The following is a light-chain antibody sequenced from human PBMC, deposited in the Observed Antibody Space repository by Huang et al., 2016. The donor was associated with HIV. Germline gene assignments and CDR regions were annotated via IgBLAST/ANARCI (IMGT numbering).Light chain of an antibody. Sequence: ETVMTQSPVTLSVSPGDRASLTCRSSQIVSSHLAWYQQKPGQAPRLLIYAASSRATGVPAMFSGSGAGTEFTCTIGTLQSEDSAVYYCQQYNNFRSTFGPGTRVEIK. CDR3: QQYNNFRST. CDR2: AAS. CDR1: QIVSSH. J-gene: IGKJ3*01. V-gene: IGKV3-15*01.